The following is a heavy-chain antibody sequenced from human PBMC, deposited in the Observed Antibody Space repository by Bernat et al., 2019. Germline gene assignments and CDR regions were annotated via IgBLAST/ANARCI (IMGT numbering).Heavy chain of an antibody. Sequence: GGGGVGGGGGVGVAWGASGWRVADYYVRWIRQAAGEGLEGLSCITSSGSYAKYADSVKGRFTISRDNAKKSLYLQMNSLRDEDTAVYYCARDRDYGDPDAFDIWGQGTMVTVSS. D-gene: IGHD4-17*01. CDR2: ITSSGSYA. CDR1: GWRVADYY. J-gene: IGHJ3*02. CDR3: ARDRDYGDPDAFDI. V-gene: IGHV3-11*06.